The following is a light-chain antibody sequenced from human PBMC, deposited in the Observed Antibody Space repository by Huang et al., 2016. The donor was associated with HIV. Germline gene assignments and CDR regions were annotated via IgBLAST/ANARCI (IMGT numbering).Light chain of an antibody. CDR3: HQYYNTPYT. CDR2: WAS. CDR1: QSVLDNSNNKNC. Sequence: DIVMTQSPDSLAVSLGERATINCKSSQSVLDNSNNKNCLAWFQQKPGQPPKLLIYWASSRESVVPARFSGSWSGTDFTLTISSLQAEDVAVYYCHQYYNTPYTFGQGTKLEIK. J-gene: IGKJ2*01. V-gene: IGKV4-1*01.